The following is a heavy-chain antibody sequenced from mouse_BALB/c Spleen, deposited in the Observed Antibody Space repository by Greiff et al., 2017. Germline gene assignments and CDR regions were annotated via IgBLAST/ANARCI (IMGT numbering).Heavy chain of an antibody. CDR3: AREGDGYDAMDY. V-gene: IGHV1-54*01. CDR2: INPGSGGT. CDR1: GYAFTNYL. Sequence: QVQLKQSGAELVRPGTSVKVSCKASGYAFTNYLIEWVKHRPGQGLEWIGVINPGSGGTNYNEKFKGKATLTADKSSSTAYMQLSSLTSDDSAVYFCAREGDGYDAMDYWGQGTSVTVSS. D-gene: IGHD2-3*01. J-gene: IGHJ4*01.